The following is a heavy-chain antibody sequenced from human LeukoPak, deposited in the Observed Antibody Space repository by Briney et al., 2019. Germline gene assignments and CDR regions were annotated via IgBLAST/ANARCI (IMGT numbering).Heavy chain of an antibody. CDR3: ARSIVAPYYFDY. V-gene: IGHV4-59*01. CDR1: GGSISSYY. D-gene: IGHD6-6*01. CDR2: IYYSGST. Sequence: SETLSLTCTVSGGSISSYYWSWIRQPPGKGLEWIGYIYYSGSTNYNPSLKSRVTISVDTSKNQFSLKLSSVTAADTAVYYCARSIVAPYYFDYWGQGTLVTVSS. J-gene: IGHJ4*02.